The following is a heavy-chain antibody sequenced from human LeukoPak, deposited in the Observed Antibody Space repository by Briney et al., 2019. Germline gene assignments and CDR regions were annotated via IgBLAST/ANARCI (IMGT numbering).Heavy chain of an antibody. J-gene: IGHJ5*02. D-gene: IGHD3-10*01. CDR1: GGTFSSYA. CDR3: ARRRFGSGRTNWFDP. Sequence: GASVKVSCKASGGTFSSYAISWVRQAPGQGLEWMGGIIPIFGTANYAQKFQGRVTITTDESTSTAYMELSSLRSEDTAVYYCARRRFGSGRTNWFDPWGQGTLVTVSS. CDR2: IIPIFGTA. V-gene: IGHV1-69*05.